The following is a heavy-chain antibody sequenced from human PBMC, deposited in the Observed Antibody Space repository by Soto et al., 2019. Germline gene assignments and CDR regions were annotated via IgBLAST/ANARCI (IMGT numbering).Heavy chain of an antibody. D-gene: IGHD2-2*01. Sequence: QVQLVQSGAEVKKPGSSVKVSCKASGGTFSSYTISWVRQAPGQGLEWMGRIIPILGIANYAQKFQGRVTITADKSTSTAYMELSSLRSEDTAVYYCAGRKRGHCSSTSCYVGYYYYGMDVWGQGTTVTVSS. CDR2: IIPILGIA. J-gene: IGHJ6*02. CDR1: GGTFSSYT. V-gene: IGHV1-69*02. CDR3: AGRKRGHCSSTSCYVGYYYYGMDV.